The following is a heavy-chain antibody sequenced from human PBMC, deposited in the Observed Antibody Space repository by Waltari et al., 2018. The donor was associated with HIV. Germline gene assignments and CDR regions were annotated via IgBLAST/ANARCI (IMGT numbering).Heavy chain of an antibody. D-gene: IGHD3-22*01. J-gene: IGHJ4*02. Sequence: QVQLQESGPGLVKPSQTLSLTCTVSGGSISSGDSYWRWIRQPPGKGLEWIGYIYYSGSTYYNPSLKSRVTISVDTSKNQFSLKLSSVTAADTAVYYFARVRGPYDSSGYFQYYFDYWGQGTLVTVSS. CDR3: ARVRGPYDSSGYFQYYFDY. V-gene: IGHV4-30-4*01. CDR2: IYYSGST. CDR1: GGSISSGDSY.